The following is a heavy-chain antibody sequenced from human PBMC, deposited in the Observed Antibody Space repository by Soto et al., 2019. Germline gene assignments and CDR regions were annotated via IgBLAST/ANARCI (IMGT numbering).Heavy chain of an antibody. Sequence: QVQLVESGGGVVQPGRSLRLSCAASGFTFSSYAMHWVRQAPGKGLEWVAVISYDGSNKYYADSVKGRFTISRDNSKNTLYLPMNSLRAEDTAVYYCARDTSLDGAFDIWGQGTMVTVSS. V-gene: IGHV3-30-3*01. CDR3: ARDTSLDGAFDI. D-gene: IGHD3-3*01. CDR1: GFTFSSYA. CDR2: ISYDGSNK. J-gene: IGHJ3*02.